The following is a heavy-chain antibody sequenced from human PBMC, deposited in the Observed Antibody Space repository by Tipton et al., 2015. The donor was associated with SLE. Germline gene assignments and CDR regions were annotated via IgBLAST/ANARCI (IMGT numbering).Heavy chain of an antibody. Sequence: TLSLTCTVSGGSISSYYWSWIRQPAGKGLEWIGRIYTSGSTNYNPSLKSRVTISVDTSKNQFSLKLSSVTAADTAVYYCARFSTSCPPREVCYMDVWGKGTTVTVSS. CDR2: IYTSGST. J-gene: IGHJ6*03. D-gene: IGHD2-2*01. V-gene: IGHV4-4*07. CDR1: GGSISSYY. CDR3: ARFSTSCPPREVCYMDV.